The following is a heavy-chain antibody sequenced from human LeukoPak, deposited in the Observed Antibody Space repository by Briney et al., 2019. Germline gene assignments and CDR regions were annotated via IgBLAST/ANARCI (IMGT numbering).Heavy chain of an antibody. J-gene: IGHJ4*02. Sequence: ASVKVSCKASGYTFTAYYMHWVRQAPGQGLEWMGWTNPNSGGTNTSQKFQDRVTLTRDTSINTAYMELSSLRSDDTAVYYWARAYGSGSSYHPDYWGLGTLVTVSS. CDR1: GYTFTAYY. CDR3: ARAYGSGSSYHPDY. CDR2: TNPNSGGT. D-gene: IGHD3-10*01. V-gene: IGHV1-2*02.